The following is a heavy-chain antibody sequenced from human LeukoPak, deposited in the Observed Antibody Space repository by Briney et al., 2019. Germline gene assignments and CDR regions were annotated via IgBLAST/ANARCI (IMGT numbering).Heavy chain of an antibody. CDR1: GFSFSDYN. Sequence: GGSLRLSCAASGFSFSDYNMHWVRQAPGKGLEWVAFIRYDGSNKFYADSVKGRFTISRDNPRNTLYLQMNSLRAEDTAMYHCAKEWELTYWGQGTLVTVSS. D-gene: IGHD1-26*01. V-gene: IGHV3-30*02. J-gene: IGHJ4*02. CDR3: AKEWELTY. CDR2: IRYDGSNK.